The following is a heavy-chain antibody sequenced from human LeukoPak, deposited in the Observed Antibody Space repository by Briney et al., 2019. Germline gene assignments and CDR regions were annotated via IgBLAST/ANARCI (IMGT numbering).Heavy chain of an antibody. J-gene: IGHJ4*02. CDR3: ASQDIVVVPAAMGQTGYFDY. CDR2: ISGSGGST. D-gene: IGHD2-2*01. CDR1: GFTFSSYA. Sequence: GGSLRLSCAASGFTFSSYAMSWVRQAPGKGLEWVSAISGSGGSTYYADSVKGRFAISRDNSKNTLYLQMNSLRAEDTAVYYCASQDIVVVPAAMGQTGYFDYWGQGTLVTVSS. V-gene: IGHV3-23*01.